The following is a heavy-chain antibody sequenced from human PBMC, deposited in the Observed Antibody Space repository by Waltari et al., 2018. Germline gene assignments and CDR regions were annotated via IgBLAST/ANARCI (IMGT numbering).Heavy chain of an antibody. V-gene: IGHV4-59*01. D-gene: IGHD2-15*01. CDR2: ISYSGTT. Sequence: QVVLQESGPGLVKPSETLSLTCSVSGDSMNNYLWTWIRQTPGKGLEWIGYISYSGTTNYNPSPKSRVTISLDTSKNQFSLKLNSVTAADSAVYYCAREPGYCRGGSCYFSGDNAYDVWGRGTMVTVSS. J-gene: IGHJ3*01. CDR3: AREPGYCRGGSCYFSGDNAYDV. CDR1: GDSMNNYL.